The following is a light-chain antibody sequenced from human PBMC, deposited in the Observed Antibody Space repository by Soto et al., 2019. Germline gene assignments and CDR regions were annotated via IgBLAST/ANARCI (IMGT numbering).Light chain of an antibody. CDR2: EVT. J-gene: IGLJ1*01. CDR1: SSDIGFYNF. V-gene: IGLV2-14*01. CDR3: SSYTSSRTRV. Sequence: QSALTQPASVSGSPGQSITISCTGTSSDIGFYNFVSWYQQYPGRAPTLMIYEVTNRPSGVSIRFSGSKSGNTASLTISGLFVEDEAHYYCSSYTSSRTRVFGTGTKLTVL.